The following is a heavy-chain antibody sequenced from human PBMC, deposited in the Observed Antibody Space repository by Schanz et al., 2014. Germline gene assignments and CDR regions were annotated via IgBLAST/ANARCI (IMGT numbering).Heavy chain of an antibody. V-gene: IGHV4-34*01. CDR2: INHSGST. CDR1: GGTFSGHF. J-gene: IGHJ4*02. CDR3: ARGRVVPAAPEFDY. D-gene: IGHD2-2*01. Sequence: QVKLQQWGAGLLKPSETLSLTCAAYGGTFSGHFWSWVRQTPGKGLEWIGEINHSGSTNYNPSLKSRVTVSVVTPKKQFSLNLSSVTAADTAVYYCARGRVVPAAPEFDYWGQGILVTVSS.